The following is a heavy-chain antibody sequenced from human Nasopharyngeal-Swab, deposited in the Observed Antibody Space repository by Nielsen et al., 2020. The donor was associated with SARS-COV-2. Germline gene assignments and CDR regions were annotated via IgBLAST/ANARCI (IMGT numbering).Heavy chain of an antibody. CDR1: GFTFDDYA. D-gene: IGHD1-14*01. CDR2: ISWNSGSI. CDR3: AKITAGMTPDY. Sequence: CAASGFTFDDYAMHWVRQAPGKGLEWVSGISWNSGSIGYADSVKGRSTISRDNAKNSLYLQMNSLRAEDTALYYCAKITAGMTPDYWGQGTLVTVSS. J-gene: IGHJ4*02. V-gene: IGHV3-9*01.